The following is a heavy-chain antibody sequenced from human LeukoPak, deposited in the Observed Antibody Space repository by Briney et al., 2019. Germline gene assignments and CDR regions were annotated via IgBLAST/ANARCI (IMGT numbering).Heavy chain of an antibody. CDR3: AKGRLGIDY. J-gene: IGHJ4*02. Sequence: GGSLRLSCAASRFIFSNYGLHWVRQAPGKGLEWVALISHDGSNIFYADSVKGRFTISRDNSKNTLYLQMNSLRAEDTAVYYCAKGRLGIDYWGQGTLVTVSS. D-gene: IGHD3-22*01. CDR2: ISHDGSNI. V-gene: IGHV3-30*18. CDR1: RFIFSNYG.